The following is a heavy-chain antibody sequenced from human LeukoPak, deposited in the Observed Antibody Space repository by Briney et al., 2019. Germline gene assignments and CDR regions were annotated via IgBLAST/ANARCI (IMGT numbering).Heavy chain of an antibody. D-gene: IGHD3-10*01. CDR3: ARSQGYNYGSSY. V-gene: IGHV1-69*01. J-gene: IGHJ4*02. CDR2: IVPILGTA. CDR1: GGSYGRDA. Sequence: SEKVSCKAPGGSYGRDAISWVRQATGQWLELMGGIVPILGTANYAQKFQGRVTITADDSTGTAYMELTSLRSADTAVYYCARSQGYNYGSSYWGQGTLVTVSS.